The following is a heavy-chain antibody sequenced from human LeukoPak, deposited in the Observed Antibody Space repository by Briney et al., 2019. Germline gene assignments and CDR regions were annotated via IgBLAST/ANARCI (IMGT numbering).Heavy chain of an antibody. CDR3: ARDFERPDY. CDR2: INPNSGGT. J-gene: IGHJ4*02. CDR1: GYTFTNYH. Sequence: GASVKVSCKASGYTFTNYHMHWVRQAPGQGLEWMGRINPNSGGTNYAQKFQGRVTMTRDTSISTAYMELRRLRSDDTAVYYCARDFERPDYWGQGTLVTVSS. V-gene: IGHV1-2*06.